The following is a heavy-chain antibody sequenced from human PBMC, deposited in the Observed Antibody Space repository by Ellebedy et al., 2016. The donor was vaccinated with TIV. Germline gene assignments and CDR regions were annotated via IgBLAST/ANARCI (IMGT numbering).Heavy chain of an antibody. Sequence: PGGSLRLSCAAYGFTFSSSAMHWVRKAQGTGLGWVSVISYDGSNKYCSDSVQGRFTIARDNSKNTLYLQINSLSPEDTAVYYCARALRLAPYGYCDYWGQGTLVTVSS. D-gene: IGHD4-17*01. CDR2: ISYDGSNK. CDR1: GFTFSSSA. J-gene: IGHJ4*02. V-gene: IGHV3-30-3*01. CDR3: ARALRLAPYGYCDY.